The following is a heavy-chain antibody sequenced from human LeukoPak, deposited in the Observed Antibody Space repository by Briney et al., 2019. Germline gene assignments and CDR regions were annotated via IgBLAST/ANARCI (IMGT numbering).Heavy chain of an antibody. Sequence: ASVKVSCKASGYTFTSYDINWVRQATGQGLEWMGWMNPNSGNTGYVQKFQGRVTMTRNTSISTAYMELSSLKASDTAMYYCARERGGNFDHWGQGTLVTVSS. V-gene: IGHV1-8*01. D-gene: IGHD1-26*01. J-gene: IGHJ4*02. CDR3: ARERGGNFDH. CDR1: GYTFTSYD. CDR2: MNPNSGNT.